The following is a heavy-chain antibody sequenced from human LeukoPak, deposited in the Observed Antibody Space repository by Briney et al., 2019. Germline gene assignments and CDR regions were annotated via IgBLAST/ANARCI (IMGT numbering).Heavy chain of an antibody. V-gene: IGHV3-15*01. CDR2: IKSNAEGGTT. D-gene: IGHD3-22*01. CDR1: GFTFTNAW. Sequence: GGSLRLSCVASGFTFTNAWMNWLRQTPGKGLEWVGRIKSNAEGGTTDYAAPVTGRFTISRDDSKNTLYLQMNSLRAEDTAVYYCAKDQVTIIVVAPMIWGQGTLVTVSS. J-gene: IGHJ4*02. CDR3: AKDQVTIIVVAPMI.